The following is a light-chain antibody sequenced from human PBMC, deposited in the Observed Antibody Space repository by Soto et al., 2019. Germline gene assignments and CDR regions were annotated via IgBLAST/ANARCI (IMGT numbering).Light chain of an antibody. CDR3: QQYDKLVS. CDR1: QDISNY. CDR2: DTS. V-gene: IGKV1-33*01. Sequence: DIQMTQSPASLSASVGDRVTITCQASQDISNYLNWYQQKAGKAPKLLIYDTSELHTGVPSRFSGSGSGTEFTFTISSLHPEDIATYYCQQYDKLVSFGQGTKLEIK. J-gene: IGKJ2*01.